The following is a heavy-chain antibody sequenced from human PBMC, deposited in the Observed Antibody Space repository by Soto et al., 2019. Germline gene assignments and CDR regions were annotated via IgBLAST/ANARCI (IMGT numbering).Heavy chain of an antibody. Sequence: EVQLLESGGGLVQPGGSLRLSCAASGFTFSSYAMSWVRQAPGKGLEWVSAISGSGGSTYYADSVKGRFTISRDNSKNTLYLQMNGLRADDTAVYYCAKDSDYYGSGSYYNHWGQGTLVTVSS. V-gene: IGHV3-23*01. CDR2: ISGSGGST. J-gene: IGHJ4*02. CDR1: GFTFSSYA. CDR3: AKDSDYYGSGSYYNH. D-gene: IGHD3-10*01.